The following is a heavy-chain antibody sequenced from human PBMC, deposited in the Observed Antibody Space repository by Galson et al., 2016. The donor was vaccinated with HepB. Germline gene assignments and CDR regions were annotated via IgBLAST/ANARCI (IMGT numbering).Heavy chain of an antibody. CDR1: GFTVSGNY. V-gene: IGHV3-66*01. CDR2: IHSGGAT. CDR3: AREVKIYDFWGIQVDYGMDV. J-gene: IGHJ6*02. D-gene: IGHD3-3*01. Sequence: SLRLSCAASGFTVSGNYMSWVRQAPGKGLEWVSIIHSGGATYFANSVKGRFSISRDNSKNTLFLQMNSLRAEDTAVYYCAREVKIYDFWGIQVDYGMDVWGQGTTVTVSS.